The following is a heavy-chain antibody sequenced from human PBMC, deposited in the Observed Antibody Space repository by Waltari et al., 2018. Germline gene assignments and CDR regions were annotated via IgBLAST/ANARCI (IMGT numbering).Heavy chain of an antibody. D-gene: IGHD6-19*01. CDR1: GGSFSGYY. V-gene: IGHV4-34*01. Sequence: QVQLLQWGAGLLKPSETLSLTCTVYGGSFSGYYWRWLRQRPGKGLELLGEINHNASPDYNPSLKSRATISIETSKNQFSLKLDSVTAADTGVYYCARGWLQVAPPYYYYMDVWDRGTAVTVSS. CDR3: ARGWLQVAPPYYYYMDV. CDR2: INHNASP. J-gene: IGHJ6*03.